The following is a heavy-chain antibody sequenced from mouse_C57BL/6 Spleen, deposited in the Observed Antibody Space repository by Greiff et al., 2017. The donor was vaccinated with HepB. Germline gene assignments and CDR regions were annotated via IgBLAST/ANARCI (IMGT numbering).Heavy chain of an antibody. V-gene: IGHV5-6*01. CDR3: ARLGYGSSYYFDY. D-gene: IGHD1-1*01. CDR2: ISSGGSYT. CDR1: GFTFSSYG. J-gene: IGHJ2*01. Sequence: EVQLVESGGDLVKPGGSLKLSCAASGFTFSSYGMSWVRQTPDKRLEWVATISSGGSYTYYPDSVKGRFTISRDNAKNTLYLQMSSLKSEDTAMYYCARLGYGSSYYFDYWGQGTTLTVSS.